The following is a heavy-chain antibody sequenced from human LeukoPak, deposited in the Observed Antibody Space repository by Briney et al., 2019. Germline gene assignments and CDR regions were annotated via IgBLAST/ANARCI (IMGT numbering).Heavy chain of an antibody. Sequence: PSETLSLTCTVSGGSISSYYWSWIRQPPGKGLEWIGYIYYSGSTNYNPSLKSRVTISVDTSKNQFSLKLSSVTAADTAVYYCGRLGTQQLLHLLYYYGMDVWGQGTTVTVSS. CDR3: GRLGTQQLLHLLYYYGMDV. CDR2: IYYSGST. V-gene: IGHV4-59*08. CDR1: GGSISSYY. D-gene: IGHD2-2*02. J-gene: IGHJ6*02.